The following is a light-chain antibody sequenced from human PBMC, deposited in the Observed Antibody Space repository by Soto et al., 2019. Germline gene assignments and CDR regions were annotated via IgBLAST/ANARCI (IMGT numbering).Light chain of an antibody. Sequence: EFVMTQSPCTLSLSTGERATLYCRASQSVSSTYLAWYQQKPGQAPRLLIYGASSRATGIPDRFSGSGSGTDFTLTISRLEPEDSAVYFCQQYTGPPTTVGQGTLPEIK. CDR1: QSVSSTY. CDR3: QQYTGPPTT. V-gene: IGKV3-20*01. CDR2: GAS. J-gene: IGKJ5*01.